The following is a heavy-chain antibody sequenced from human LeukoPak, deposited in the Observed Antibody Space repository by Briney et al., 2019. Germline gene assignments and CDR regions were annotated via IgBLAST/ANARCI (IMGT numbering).Heavy chain of an antibody. CDR1: GGTFSSYA. D-gene: IGHD3-22*01. CDR2: IIPIFGTA. CDR3: ARGRDYYDSSGYYFDY. Sequence: SVKVSCKASGGTFSSYAISWVRQAPGRGLEWMGGIIPIFGTANYAQKFQGRVTITADESTSTAYMELSSLRSEDTAVYYCARGRDYYDSSGYYFDYWGQGTLVTVSS. V-gene: IGHV1-69*13. J-gene: IGHJ4*02.